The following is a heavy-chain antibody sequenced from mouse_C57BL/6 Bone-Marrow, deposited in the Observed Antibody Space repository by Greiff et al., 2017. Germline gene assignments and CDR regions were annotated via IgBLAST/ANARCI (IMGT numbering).Heavy chain of an antibody. CDR1: GFNIKDDY. CDR2: IDPENGDT. J-gene: IGHJ3*01. V-gene: IGHV14-4*01. CDR3: TTDSYLRADCFAY. D-gene: IGHD2-12*01. Sequence: EVQLQQSGAELVRPGASVKLSCTASGFNIKDDYMHWVKQRPEQGLEWIGWIDPENGDTEYASKFQGKATITAETSSNTAYLQLSSLTSDDTAVYACTTDSYLRADCFAYWGQGTLVTVSA.